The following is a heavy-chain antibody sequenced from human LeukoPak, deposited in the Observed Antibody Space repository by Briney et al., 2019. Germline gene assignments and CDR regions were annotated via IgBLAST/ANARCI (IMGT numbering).Heavy chain of an antibody. D-gene: IGHD5-18*01. J-gene: IGHJ4*02. CDR1: GGSFSGYY. V-gene: IGHV4-34*01. Sequence: PSETLSLTCAVYGGSFSGYYWSWIRQPPGKGLEWIGEINHSGSTNYNPSLKSRVTISVDTSKNQFSLKLSSVTAADTAVYYCARGGGHSYGIVRSRVNDYWGQGTLVTVSS. CDR2: INHSGST. CDR3: ARGGGHSYGIVRSRVNDY.